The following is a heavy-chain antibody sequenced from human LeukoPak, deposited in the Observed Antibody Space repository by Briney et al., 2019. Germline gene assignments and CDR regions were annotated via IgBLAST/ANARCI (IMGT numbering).Heavy chain of an antibody. Sequence: GGSLRLSCAASGFTVSSNYMSWVRQAPGKGLEWVSVIYSAGYTYYADSVQGRFTISRDNSKNTVYLQMNSLRAEDTAVYYCTRTRDYNGYYYYYGMDVWGQGTTVTVSS. CDR3: TRTRDYNGYYYYYGMDV. CDR1: GFTVSSNY. CDR2: IYSAGYT. J-gene: IGHJ6*02. V-gene: IGHV3-66*01. D-gene: IGHD4-11*01.